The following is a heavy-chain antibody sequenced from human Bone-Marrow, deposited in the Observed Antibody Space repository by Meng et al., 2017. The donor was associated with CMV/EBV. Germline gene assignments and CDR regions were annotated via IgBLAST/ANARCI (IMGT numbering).Heavy chain of an antibody. V-gene: IGHV4-59*01. CDR1: GGSISSYY. CDR2: IYYSGST. CDR3: ARAGDPVKWYFDL. Sequence: SEPLSLPCTVSGGSISSYYWSWIRQPPGKGLEWIGYIYYSGSTNYNPSLKSRVTISVDTSKNQFSLKLSSVTAADTAVYYCARAGDPVKWYFDLWGRGTLVTVSS. J-gene: IGHJ2*01.